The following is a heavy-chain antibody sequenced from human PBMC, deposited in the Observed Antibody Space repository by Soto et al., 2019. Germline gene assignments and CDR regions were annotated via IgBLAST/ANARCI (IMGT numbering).Heavy chain of an antibody. CDR1: GYTFTSYG. Sequence: QVQLVQSGAEVKKPGASVKVSCKASGYTFTSYGISWVRQAPGQGLEWMGWISGHNGNKKYAQKLQGRVSMTTDTSTSTAYMELRSLRSDDTAVYYCARDLGQQLFDYWGQRTLVTVSS. J-gene: IGHJ4*02. CDR3: ARDLGQQLFDY. D-gene: IGHD6-13*01. CDR2: ISGHNGNK. V-gene: IGHV1-18*01.